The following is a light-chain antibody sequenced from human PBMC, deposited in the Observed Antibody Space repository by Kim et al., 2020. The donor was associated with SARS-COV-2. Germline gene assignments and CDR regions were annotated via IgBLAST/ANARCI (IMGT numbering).Light chain of an antibody. CDR1: QSISSW. CDR2: KAS. V-gene: IGKV1-5*03. CDR3: QQYNTWT. Sequence: DIQMTQSPSTLSASVGDRVTITCRASQSISSWLAWYQQKPGKAPKLLIYKASSLESGVPSRFGGSGSGTEFTLTISSLQPDDFATYYCQQYNTWTFGQGTKLDIK. J-gene: IGKJ1*01.